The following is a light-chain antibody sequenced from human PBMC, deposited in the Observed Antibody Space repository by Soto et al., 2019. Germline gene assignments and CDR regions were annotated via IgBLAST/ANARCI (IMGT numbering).Light chain of an antibody. Sequence: EIVLTQSPATLSLSPGERATFSCRASQSVSSYLAWHQQRPGQAPRLLIYAASTRATGVPARFSGSGSGTEFTLTISSLQSEDFAVYYCQQYNLWPPLFGQGTRLEIK. CDR2: AAS. V-gene: IGKV3-15*01. CDR3: QQYNLWPPL. J-gene: IGKJ5*01. CDR1: QSVSSY.